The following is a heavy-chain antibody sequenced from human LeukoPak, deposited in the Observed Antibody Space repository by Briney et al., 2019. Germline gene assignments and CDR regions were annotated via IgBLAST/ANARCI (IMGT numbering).Heavy chain of an antibody. Sequence: PSQTLSLTCTVSGASISSYYWGWVRQPAGKGLEWIGRIHTGGTTNYNPSLKSRATMSVDTSKNQSSLKLSSVTAAGTAVYYCARVMRDWSGGSCYYAHFDYWGQGTLVTVSS. J-gene: IGHJ4*02. CDR1: GASISSYY. D-gene: IGHD2-15*01. CDR2: IHTGGTT. V-gene: IGHV4-4*07. CDR3: ARVMRDWSGGSCYYAHFDY.